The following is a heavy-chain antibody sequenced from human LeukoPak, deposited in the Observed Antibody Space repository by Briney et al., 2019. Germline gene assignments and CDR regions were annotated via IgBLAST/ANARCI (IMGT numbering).Heavy chain of an antibody. CDR3: AGVRPGRGMDV. CDR2: VNPYNGET. CDR1: GDSFSGYY. V-gene: IGHV1-2*02. Sequence: GASVKVSCKASGDSFSGYYMHWVRQAPGQGLEWMGWVNPYNGETIYAQNFQGRVTLTKGTSIITSYMHLSGLKSDDTAVYYCAGVRPGRGMDVWGQGTTVTVSS. J-gene: IGHJ6*02. D-gene: IGHD6-6*01.